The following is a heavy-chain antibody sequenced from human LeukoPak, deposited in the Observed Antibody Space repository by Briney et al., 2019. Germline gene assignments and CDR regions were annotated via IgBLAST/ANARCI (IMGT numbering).Heavy chain of an antibody. CDR1: GFTFGTYG. CDR3: ARTGQYCSRGTCYSGQFDF. Sequence: GGSLRLSCAASGFTFGTYGMTWVRQAPGKGLEWVSAISDSGGSTYYADSVKGRFTISRDNANNSLFLQMNSLRAEDTAVYYCARTGQYCSRGTCYSGQFDFWGQGTLVTVSS. CDR2: ISDSGGST. J-gene: IGHJ4*02. D-gene: IGHD2-15*01. V-gene: IGHV3-23*01.